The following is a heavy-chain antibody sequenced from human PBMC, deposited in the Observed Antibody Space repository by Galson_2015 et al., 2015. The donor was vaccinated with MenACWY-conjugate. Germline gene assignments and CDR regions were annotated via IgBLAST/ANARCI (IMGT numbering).Heavy chain of an antibody. D-gene: IGHD4-17*01. Sequence: SVKVSCKASGYTFTSYGISWVRQAPGQGREWMGWISAYNGNTNYAQKLQGRVTMTTDTSTSTADMELRSRRSDDTAVYYCARDRGMTTGTRPPCDYDGMDVWGQWTTVTVSS. CDR1: GYTFTSYG. J-gene: IGHJ6*02. CDR3: ARDRGMTTGTRPPCDYDGMDV. V-gene: IGHV1-18*01. CDR2: ISAYNGNT.